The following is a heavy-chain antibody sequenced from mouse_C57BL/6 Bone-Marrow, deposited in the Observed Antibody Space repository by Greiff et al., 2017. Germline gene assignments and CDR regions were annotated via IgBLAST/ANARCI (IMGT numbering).Heavy chain of an antibody. J-gene: IGHJ2*01. CDR2: IDPEDGET. V-gene: IGHV14-2*01. CDR1: GFNIKDYY. CDR3: ASAAQAPGPRVSFDY. D-gene: IGHD3-2*02. Sequence: EVKLMESGAELVKPGASVKLSCTASGFNIKDYYMHWVKQRTEQGLEWIGRIDPEDGETKYAPKFQGKATRTAATSSNPAYLQLSSLTSEDTAVYYCASAAQAPGPRVSFDYWGQGTTLTVSS.